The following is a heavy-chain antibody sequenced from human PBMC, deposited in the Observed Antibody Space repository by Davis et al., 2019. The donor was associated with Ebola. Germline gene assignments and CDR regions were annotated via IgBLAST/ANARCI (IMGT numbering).Heavy chain of an antibody. CDR3: ASLSGLGQWPE. CDR2: IKQDGSEK. CDR1: GFIFSNYW. V-gene: IGHV3-7*03. J-gene: IGHJ4*02. D-gene: IGHD6-19*01. Sequence: PGGSLRLSCAASGFIFSNYWMSWVRQAPGKGLEWVANIKQDGSEKYYADSVKGRFTISRDNAKNSLYLQINSLRAEDTAVYYCASLSGLGQWPEWGQGTLVTVSS.